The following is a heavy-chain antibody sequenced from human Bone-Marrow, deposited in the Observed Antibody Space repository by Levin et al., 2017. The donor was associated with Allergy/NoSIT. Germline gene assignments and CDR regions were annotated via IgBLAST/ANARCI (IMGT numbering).Heavy chain of an antibody. CDR2: ISSSGTDM. J-gene: IGHJ3*02. Sequence: GGSLRLSCTVSGFTFSIYSMNWVRQAPGKGLEWVSSISSSGTDMYNADSVKGRFTISRDNAKNSLNLQMSSLRAEDTAVYYCARGIIGDVRVAHKEAFDIWGQETMVTVSS. V-gene: IGHV3-21*01. CDR1: GFTFSIYS. D-gene: IGHD2/OR15-2a*01. CDR3: ARGIIGDVRVAHKEAFDI.